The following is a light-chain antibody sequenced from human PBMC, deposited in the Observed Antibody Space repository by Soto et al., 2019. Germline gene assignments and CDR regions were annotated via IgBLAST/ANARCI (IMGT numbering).Light chain of an antibody. J-gene: IGLJ2*01. V-gene: IGLV8-61*01. CDR3: VLYMGSGIPV. CDR2: STN. CDR1: SGSVSTSYY. Sequence: QTVVTQEPSFSVSPGGTVTRTCGLSSGSVSTSYYPSWYQQTPGQAPRTLIYSTNTRSSGVPDRFSGSILGNKAALTITGAQADDESDYYCVLYMGSGIPVFGGGTKLTVL.